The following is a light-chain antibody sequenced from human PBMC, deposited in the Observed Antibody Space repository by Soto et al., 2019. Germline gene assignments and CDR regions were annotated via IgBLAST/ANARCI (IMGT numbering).Light chain of an antibody. CDR1: QSISSW. CDR3: QQYGT. J-gene: IGKJ1*01. V-gene: IGKV1-5*01. Sequence: ITMTQSPSTLSASAGDRVTITCRASQSISSWLAWYQQKPGKAPKLLIYDASSLESGVPSRFSGSGSGTEFALTISSLQPDDFATYYCQQYGTFGQGTKV. CDR2: DAS.